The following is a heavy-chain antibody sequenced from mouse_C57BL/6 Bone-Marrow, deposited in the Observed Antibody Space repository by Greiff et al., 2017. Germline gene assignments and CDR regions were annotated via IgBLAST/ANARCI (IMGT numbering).Heavy chain of an antibody. Sequence: DVQLVESGGGLVQPGGSLSLSCAASGFTFTDYYMSWVRQPPGNALEWLGFIRNKANGYTTEYSASVKGRFTISRDTYQSILYLQMNALRAEDSATYYFARYSYDGYWYYFDYWGQGTTLTVSS. D-gene: IGHD2-3*01. V-gene: IGHV7-3*01. CDR1: GFTFTDYY. J-gene: IGHJ2*01. CDR3: ARYSYDGYWYYFDY. CDR2: IRNKANGYTT.